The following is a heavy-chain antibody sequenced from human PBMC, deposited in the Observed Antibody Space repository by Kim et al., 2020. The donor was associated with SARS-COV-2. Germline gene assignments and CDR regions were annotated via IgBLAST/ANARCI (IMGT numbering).Heavy chain of an antibody. D-gene: IGHD6-19*01. CDR1: GFTVSSNY. V-gene: IGHV3-53*01. CDR3: ARWKGMAVAGIYYYYGMDV. CDR2: IYSGGST. J-gene: IGHJ6*02. Sequence: GGSLRLSCAASGFTVSSNYMSWVRQAPGKGLEWVSVIYSGGSTYYADSVKGRFTISRDNSKNTLYLQMNSLRAEDTAVYYCARWKGMAVAGIYYYYGMDVWGQGTTVTVCS.